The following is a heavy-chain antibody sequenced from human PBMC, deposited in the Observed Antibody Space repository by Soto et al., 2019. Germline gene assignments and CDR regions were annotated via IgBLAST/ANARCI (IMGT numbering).Heavy chain of an antibody. CDR1: GYTFTSCY. V-gene: IGHV1-46*01. CDR2: INASGGST. J-gene: IGHJ6*02. Sequence: ASLNVSCKASGYTFTSCYIHWVPQAPGQGLEWMGIINASGGSTSYAEKFQGRVTRTRDTSASAVYMELSRLRSEDTAVYYCARDRRCGMKVWGQGTRVTVSS. CDR3: ARDRRCGMKV.